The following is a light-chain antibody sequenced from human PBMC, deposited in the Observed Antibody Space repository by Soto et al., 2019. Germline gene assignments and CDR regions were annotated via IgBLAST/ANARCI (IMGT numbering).Light chain of an antibody. V-gene: IGLV2-23*01. CDR3: CAYAGRDIWL. J-gene: IGLJ3*02. CDR1: GSDVGSYNL. CDR2: EDT. Sequence: QSALTQPASVSGSPGQSITISCTGSGSDVGSYNLVSWYQHHPGKAPKLIIYEDTKRPSGVPPRFSGSKSGSTASLTISRLQAEDESNYFCCAYAGRDIWLFGGGTKVTVL.